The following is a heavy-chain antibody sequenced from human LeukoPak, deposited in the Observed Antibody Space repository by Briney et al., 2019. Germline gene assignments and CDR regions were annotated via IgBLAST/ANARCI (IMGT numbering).Heavy chain of an antibody. CDR2: IHHRGGT. Sequence: SETLSLTCAVSGGSISSDNWWSWVRRPPGKRLEWIGEIHHRGGTNYNPSLQSRVTISVDTSKNQFSLKLSSVTAADTAVYYCARRGSSSSIDYWGQGTLVTVSS. CDR3: ARRGSSSSIDY. CDR1: GGSISSDNW. V-gene: IGHV4-4*02. D-gene: IGHD6-6*01. J-gene: IGHJ4*02.